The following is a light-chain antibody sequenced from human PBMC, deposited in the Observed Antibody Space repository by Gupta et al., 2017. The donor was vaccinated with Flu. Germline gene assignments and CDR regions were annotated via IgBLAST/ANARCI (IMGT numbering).Light chain of an antibody. CDR1: QNIDDW. V-gene: IGKV1-5*03. Sequence: DFQLTQSPSPLSASVGDRVTITCRASQNIDDWLAWYQQKPGKAPQLLIYKASKLEGAVPSRFGGSGFGTEFTLTISSLQPDDSAIYYCQNYNYHFGGGTKVEIK. J-gene: IGKJ4*01. CDR2: KAS. CDR3: QNYNYH.